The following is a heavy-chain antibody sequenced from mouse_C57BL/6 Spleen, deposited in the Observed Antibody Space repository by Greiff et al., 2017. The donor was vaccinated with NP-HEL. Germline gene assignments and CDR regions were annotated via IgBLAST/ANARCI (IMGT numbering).Heavy chain of an antibody. CDR2: ISYDGSN. CDR3: ARGSGIYYGTSSGYFDY. Sequence: DVKLQESGPGLVKPSQSLSLTCSVTGYSITSGYYWNWLRQFPGNKLEWMGYISYDGSNNYNPSLKNRISITRDTSKNQFFLKLNSVTTEDTATYYCARGSGIYYGTSSGYFDYWGQGTTLTVSS. CDR1: GYSITSGYY. V-gene: IGHV3-6*01. D-gene: IGHD1-1*01. J-gene: IGHJ2*01.